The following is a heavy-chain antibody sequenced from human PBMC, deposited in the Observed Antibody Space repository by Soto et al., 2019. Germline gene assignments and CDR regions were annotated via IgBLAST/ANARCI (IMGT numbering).Heavy chain of an antibody. D-gene: IGHD6-19*01. Sequence: SETLSLTCTVSGGSISSSSYYWGWIRQPPGKGLEWIGSIYYSGSTYYNPSLKSRVTISVDTSKNQFSLKLSSVTAADTAVYYCARLAPMGSGSHWGQGTLVTVSS. J-gene: IGHJ4*02. CDR2: IYYSGST. CDR3: ARLAPMGSGSH. CDR1: GGSISSSSYY. V-gene: IGHV4-39*01.